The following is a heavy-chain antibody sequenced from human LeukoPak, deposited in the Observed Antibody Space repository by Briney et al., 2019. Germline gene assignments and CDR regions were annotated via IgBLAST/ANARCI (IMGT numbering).Heavy chain of an antibody. J-gene: IGHJ6*02. Sequence: AGGSLRLSCAASGFTFSSYAMHWVRQAPGKGLEWVAVISYDGSNKYYADSVKGRFTISRDNSKNTLYLQMNSLRAEDTAVYYCASPPTILGYYYGMDVWGQGTTVTVSS. V-gene: IGHV3-30*04. D-gene: IGHD3-9*01. CDR2: ISYDGSNK. CDR3: ASPPTILGYYYGMDV. CDR1: GFTFSSYA.